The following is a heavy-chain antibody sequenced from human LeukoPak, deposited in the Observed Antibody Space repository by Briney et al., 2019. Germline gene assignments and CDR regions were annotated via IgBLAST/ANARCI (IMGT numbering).Heavy chain of an antibody. J-gene: IGHJ3*02. D-gene: IGHD1-26*01. CDR1: GYSFTSYW. Sequence: GESLKISCKGSGYSFTSYWIGWVRQMPGKGLEWMGIIYPGDSDTRYSPSFQGQVTISADKSISTAYLQWSSLKASDTAMYYCARHRRGGYSGTAEGDAFDIWGQGTMVTVSS. CDR2: IYPGDSDT. V-gene: IGHV5-51*01. CDR3: ARHRRGGYSGTAEGDAFDI.